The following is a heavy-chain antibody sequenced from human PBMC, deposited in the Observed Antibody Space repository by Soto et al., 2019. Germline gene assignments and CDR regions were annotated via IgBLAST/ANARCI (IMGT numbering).Heavy chain of an antibody. D-gene: IGHD3-10*01. V-gene: IGHV3-13*01. CDR1: GFTFSSYD. CDR2: IGTAGDT. J-gene: IGHJ4*02. CDR3: ARGLGFQGVIITNDFDY. Sequence: GGSLRLSCAASGFTFSSYDMHWVRQATGKGLEWVSAIGTAGDTYYPGSVKGRFTISRENAKNSLYLQMNSLRAEDTAVYYCARGLGFQGVIITNDFDYWGQGTLVTVSS.